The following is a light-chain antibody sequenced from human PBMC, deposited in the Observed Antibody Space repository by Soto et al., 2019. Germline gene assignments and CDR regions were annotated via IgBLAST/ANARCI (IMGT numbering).Light chain of an antibody. CDR1: QSLVYTDGDTY. J-gene: IGKJ2*01. V-gene: IGKV2-30*01. CDR2: RVS. Sequence: DVVVTQSPLSLPVTLGRPASISCRSRQSLVYTDGDTYLNWFQQRPGQSPRRLIYRVSNRGSGVADRFSGSESGTDFTLKISRVEAEDVGVSYCMQGTHWPPYTFGQGTKLEIK. CDR3: MQGTHWPPYT.